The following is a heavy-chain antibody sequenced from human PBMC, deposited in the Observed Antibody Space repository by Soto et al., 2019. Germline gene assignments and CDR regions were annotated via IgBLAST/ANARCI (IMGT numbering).Heavy chain of an antibody. D-gene: IGHD3-22*01. CDR2: TYYSGST. CDR1: GDSISGSAFY. V-gene: IGHV4-39*01. CDR3: ARSFFHYYDSIGLPAFHFDY. Sequence: PSETLSLTWAVSGDSISGSAFYWGWIRQSPGKGLEWIGGTYYSGSTFHNPSLQSRVTISVDTSRNQFSLKLSSVTAADTAVYYCARSFFHYYDSIGLPAFHFDYWGPGTLVTVSS. J-gene: IGHJ4*02.